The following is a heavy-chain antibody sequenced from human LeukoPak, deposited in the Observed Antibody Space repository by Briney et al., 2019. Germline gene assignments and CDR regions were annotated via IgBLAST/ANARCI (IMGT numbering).Heavy chain of an antibody. CDR1: GGAFRIYA. V-gene: IGHV1-69*05. CDR3: AREGAAPIDY. CDR2: IIPIFGTA. D-gene: IGHD6-6*01. Sequence: SVQVSCNASGGAFRIYAISWVRQAPGQGLGWMGGIIPIFGTANYAQKFQGRVTITTDESTSTAYMELSSLRSEDTAVYYCAREGAAPIDYWGQGTLVTVSS. J-gene: IGHJ4*02.